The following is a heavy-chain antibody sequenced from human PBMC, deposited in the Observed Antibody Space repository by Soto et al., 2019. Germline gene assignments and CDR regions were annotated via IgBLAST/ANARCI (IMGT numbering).Heavy chain of an antibody. CDR1: GGSISSGGYY. Sequence: QVQLQESGPGLVKPSQTLSLTCTVSGGSISSGGYYWSWIRQHPGKGLDWIGYIYYSGSTYYNPSLKSLVTISVETSNNPFSLNLSSVTAENTAVYYCVRDRPHYGSGSYTVESLDYWGQGTMVTVSS. CDR3: VRDRPHYGSGSYTVESLDY. CDR2: IYYSGST. J-gene: IGHJ4*02. D-gene: IGHD3-10*01. V-gene: IGHV4-31*01.